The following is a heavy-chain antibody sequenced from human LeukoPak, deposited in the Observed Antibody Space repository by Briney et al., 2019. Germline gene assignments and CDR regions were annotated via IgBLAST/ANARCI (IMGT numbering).Heavy chain of an antibody. Sequence: QPGGSLRLSCGASGFSFSSYVMNWVRQAPGKGLEWVSYISSSSSSIYYADSVKGRFTISRDNAKNSLYLQMNSLRDEDTALYYCARSLGYCGGGSCRPYFDYWGQGTLVTVSP. V-gene: IGHV3-48*02. CDR1: GFSFSSYV. J-gene: IGHJ4*02. CDR3: ARSLGYCGGGSCRPYFDY. D-gene: IGHD2-15*01. CDR2: ISSSSSSI.